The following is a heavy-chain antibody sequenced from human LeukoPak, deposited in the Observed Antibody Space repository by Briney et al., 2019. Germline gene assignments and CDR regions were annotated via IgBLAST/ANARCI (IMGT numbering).Heavy chain of an antibody. CDR1: GGSIGSSDYY. CDR3: AREARFALPVVGSGDY. V-gene: IGHV4-39*07. Sequence: SETLSLTCSVSGGSIGSSDYYWGWIRQPPGKGLEWIGTMFYNGATKSNPSLSSRVTMSIGTSKNQFSLELRSVTAADTAVYYCAREARFALPVVGSGDYWGQGTLVTVSS. CDR2: MFYNGAT. D-gene: IGHD6-19*01. J-gene: IGHJ4*02.